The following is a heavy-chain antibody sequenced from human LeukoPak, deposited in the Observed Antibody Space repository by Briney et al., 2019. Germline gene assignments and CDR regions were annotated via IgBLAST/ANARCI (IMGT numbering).Heavy chain of an antibody. J-gene: IGHJ4*02. CDR1: GFSLRSYS. V-gene: IGHV3-21*01. CDR2: ITGRSSYI. CDR3: ARDRLEGGETFDS. Sequence: GGSLRLSCAASGFSLRSYSMDWVRQAPGKGLEWVSSITGRSSYISYADSVKGRFTISRDNAENSLFLQMNSLRPEDTAVYFCARDRLEGGETFDSWGQGTLVTVSS. D-gene: IGHD1-1*01.